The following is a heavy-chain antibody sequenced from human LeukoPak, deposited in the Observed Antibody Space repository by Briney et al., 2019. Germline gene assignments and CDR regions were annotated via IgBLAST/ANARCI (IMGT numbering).Heavy chain of an antibody. J-gene: IGHJ4*02. Sequence: GGSLRLSCAASGFTVSSNYMTWVRQAPGKGLEWVSVIYKNAITYYADTVKGRFTISRDNSKNTLYLQMHSLRAEDTAVYYCAKESLRVVPSATFDYWGQGTLVTVSS. V-gene: IGHV3-53*01. CDR1: GFTVSSNY. CDR3: AKESLRVVPSATFDY. CDR2: IYKNAIT. D-gene: IGHD2-2*01.